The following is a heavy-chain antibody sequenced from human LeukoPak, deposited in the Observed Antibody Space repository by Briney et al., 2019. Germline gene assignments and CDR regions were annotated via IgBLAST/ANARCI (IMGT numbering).Heavy chain of an antibody. J-gene: IGHJ3*02. CDR1: GYTFTSYY. CDR2: INPSGGST. Sequence: ASVKVSCKASGYTFTSYYMHWVRQAPGQGLEWMGIINPSGGSTSYAQKFQGRVTMTRNTSISTAYMELSSLRSEDTAVYYCARRSGWSRESRAFDIWGQGTMVTVSS. D-gene: IGHD6-19*01. CDR3: ARRSGWSRESRAFDI. V-gene: IGHV1-46*01.